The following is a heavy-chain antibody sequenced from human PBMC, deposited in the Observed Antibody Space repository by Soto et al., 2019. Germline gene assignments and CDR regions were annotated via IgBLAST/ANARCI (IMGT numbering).Heavy chain of an antibody. CDR2: ISGSGSNT. CDR1: GFTFSTNA. V-gene: IGHV3-23*01. CDR3: AKVWYANYFDY. Sequence: EVQLLESGGGLVQPGGSLRLSCAASGFTFSTNAKSWVRQAPGKGLEWVSLISGSGSNTYYADSVKGRFTISRDNSKNTLYLQMNNLRAEDTAVYYCAKVWYANYFDYWGQGTLVTVSS. D-gene: IGHD6-13*01. J-gene: IGHJ4*02.